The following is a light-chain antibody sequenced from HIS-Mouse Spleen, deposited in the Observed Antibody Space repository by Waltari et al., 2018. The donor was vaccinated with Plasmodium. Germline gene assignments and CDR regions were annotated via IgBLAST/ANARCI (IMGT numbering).Light chain of an antibody. J-gene: IGLJ2*01. CDR1: SSDVGGYNY. V-gene: IGLV2-8*01. CDR3: SSYAGSNNLV. CDR2: EVS. Sequence: QSALTQPPSASGSPGQSVTISCTGTSSDVGGYNYVSWYQQHPGKAPKLMIYEVSKRPSGFPDRFSGSKSGNTASLTVSGRQAEEEADYYCSSYAGSNNLVFGGGTKLTVL.